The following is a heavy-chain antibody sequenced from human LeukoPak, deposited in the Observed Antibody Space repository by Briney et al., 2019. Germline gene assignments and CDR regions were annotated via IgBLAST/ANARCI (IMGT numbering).Heavy chain of an antibody. CDR1: GGSFTKFW. J-gene: IGHJ4*02. CDR2: IYPADSDT. V-gene: IGHV5-51*01. CDR3: ARRYCSGGSCYEDY. Sequence: GESLKISCEGSGGSFTKFWIGWVRQMPGKGLELMGIIYPADSDTRYSPSFQGQVTISADKSISTAYLQWSSLKASDTAMYYCARRYCSGGSCYEDYWGQGTLVTVSS. D-gene: IGHD2-15*01.